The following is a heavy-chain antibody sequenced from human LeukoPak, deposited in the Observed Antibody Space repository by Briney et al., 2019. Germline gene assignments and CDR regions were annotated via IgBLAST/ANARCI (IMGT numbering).Heavy chain of an antibody. J-gene: IGHJ3*02. V-gene: IGHV1-46*01. D-gene: IGHD2-2*02. CDR3: ATCSSTSCYKDAFDI. Sequence: VASVRVSCKASGYTFTGYYMHWVRQAPGQGLEWMGIINPSGGSTSYAQKFQGRVTMTRDTSTSTVYMELSSLRSEDTAVYYCATCSSTSCYKDAFDIWGQGTMVTVSS. CDR1: GYTFTGYY. CDR2: INPSGGST.